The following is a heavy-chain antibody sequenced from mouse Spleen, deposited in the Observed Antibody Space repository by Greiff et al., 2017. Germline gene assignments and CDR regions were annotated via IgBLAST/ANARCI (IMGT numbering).Heavy chain of an antibody. CDR1: GFTFSSYA. CDR2: ISSGGSYT. D-gene: IGHD2-1*01. V-gene: IGHV5-9-1*01. Sequence: DVMLVESGGGLVKPGGSLKLSCAASGFTFSSYAMSWVRQTPEKRLEWVATISSGGSYTYYPDSVKGRFTISRDNAKNTLYLQMSSLRSEDTAMYYCAREGGGNSWYFDVWGAGTTVTVSS. J-gene: IGHJ1*01. CDR3: AREGGGNSWYFDV.